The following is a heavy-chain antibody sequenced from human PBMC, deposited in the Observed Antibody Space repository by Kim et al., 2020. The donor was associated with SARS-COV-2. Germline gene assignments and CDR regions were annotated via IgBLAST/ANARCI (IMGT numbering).Heavy chain of an antibody. CDR2: IYSGGST. D-gene: IGHD1-1*01. CDR3: ARAYGGPIKLERAGEPHYFDY. V-gene: IGHV3-53*01. CDR1: GFTVSSNY. Sequence: GGSLRLSCAASGFTVSSNYMSWVRQAPGKGLEWVSVIYSGGSTYYADSVKGRFTISRDNSKNTLYLQMNSLRAEDTAVYYCARAYGGPIKLERAGEPHYFDYWGQGTLVTVSS. J-gene: IGHJ4*02.